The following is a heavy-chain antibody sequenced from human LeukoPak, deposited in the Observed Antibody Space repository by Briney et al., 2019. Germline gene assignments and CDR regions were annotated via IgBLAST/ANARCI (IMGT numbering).Heavy chain of an antibody. Sequence: PGGSLRLSCAASGFTFSSYSMNWVRQAPGKELEWVSSISSSSSYIYYADSVKGRFTISRDNAKNSLYLQMNSLRAEDTAVYYCARGRAWGDYYDSSGYRHFDYWGQGTLVTVSS. CDR3: ARGRAWGDYYDSSGYRHFDY. J-gene: IGHJ4*02. V-gene: IGHV3-21*01. D-gene: IGHD3-22*01. CDR1: GFTFSSYS. CDR2: ISSSSSYI.